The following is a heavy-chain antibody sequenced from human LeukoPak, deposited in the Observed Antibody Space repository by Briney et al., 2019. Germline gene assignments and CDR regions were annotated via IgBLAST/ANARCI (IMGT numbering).Heavy chain of an antibody. CDR2: ISYDGSNK. J-gene: IGHJ4*02. Sequence: PGGSLRLSCAASGFSFSNYGIHWVRQAPGKGLEWVTVISYDGSNKYYADSVKVRFTISRDNSKNTLYLQMNSLRAEDTAVYYCAKGGTYRDYFDYWGQGTLVTVSS. V-gene: IGHV3-30*18. CDR1: GFSFSNYG. CDR3: AKGGTYRDYFDY. D-gene: IGHD3-16*01.